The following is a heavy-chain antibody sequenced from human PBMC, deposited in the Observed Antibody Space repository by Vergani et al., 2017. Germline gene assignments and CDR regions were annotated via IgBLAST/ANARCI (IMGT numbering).Heavy chain of an antibody. CDR1: GFTFSSYA. J-gene: IGHJ4*02. V-gene: IGHV3-23*01. D-gene: IGHD3-22*01. CDR2: ISGSGGST. Sequence: EVQLLESGGGLVQPGGSLRLSCAASGFTFSSYAMSWVRQAPGKGLEWVSAISGSGGSTYYADSVKGRFTISRDNSKNTLYLQMNSLRSEDTAVYYCARRGSGDDSSGYYVAHYFDYWGQGTLVTVSS. CDR3: ARRGSGDDSSGYYVAHYFDY.